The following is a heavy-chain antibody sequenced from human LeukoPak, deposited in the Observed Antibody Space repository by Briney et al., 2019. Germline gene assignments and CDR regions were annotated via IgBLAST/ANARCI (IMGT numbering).Heavy chain of an antibody. Sequence: SVKVSCKASGYTFTSYGISWVRQAPGQGLEWMGGIIPIFGTANYAQKFQGRVTITADKSTSTAYMELSSLRSEDTAVYYCARSGGGYYDILTGYYYFDYWGQGTLVTVSS. CDR1: GYTFTSYG. V-gene: IGHV1-69*06. D-gene: IGHD3-9*01. J-gene: IGHJ4*02. CDR2: IIPIFGTA. CDR3: ARSGGGYYDILTGYYYFDY.